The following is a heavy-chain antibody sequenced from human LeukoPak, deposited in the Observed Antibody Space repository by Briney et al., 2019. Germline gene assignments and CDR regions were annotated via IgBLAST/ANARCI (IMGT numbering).Heavy chain of an antibody. CDR2: IYDSGSA. Sequence: SETLSLTCTVSNFSISSGYYWGWIRQPPGKGLEWIGFIYDSGSANYKSSLKSRVTMTVDTSKNQFSLKLNSVTAADTAVYYCARVLQNYYHMDVWGKGTTVTVSS. D-gene: IGHD3-3*01. CDR1: NFSISSGYY. CDR3: ARVLQNYYHMDV. V-gene: IGHV4-38-2*02. J-gene: IGHJ6*03.